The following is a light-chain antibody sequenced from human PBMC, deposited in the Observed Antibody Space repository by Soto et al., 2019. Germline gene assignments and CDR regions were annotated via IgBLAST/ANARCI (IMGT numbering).Light chain of an antibody. Sequence: EIVLTQSPGTLSSSPGDRATLSCRASQSVSSRYLCWYQQKPGPAPRLLFYGASSRATGIPHRFSGSGSGTDFSLPISRLEHPDFSAYYCQQYGSSPWTFGQGTKVEIK. J-gene: IGKJ1*01. V-gene: IGKV3-20*01. CDR3: QQYGSSPWT. CDR2: GAS. CDR1: QSVSSRY.